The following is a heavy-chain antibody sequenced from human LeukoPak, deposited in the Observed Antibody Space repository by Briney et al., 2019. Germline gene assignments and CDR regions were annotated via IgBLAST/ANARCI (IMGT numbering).Heavy chain of an antibody. CDR2: ISSVGDDK. CDR1: GFTLNSYG. D-gene: IGHD6-19*01. J-gene: IGHJ4*02. CDR3: ARVQGGGYRTADY. Sequence: PGGSLRLSCAASGFTLNSYGIHWVRQAPGKGLEWVAVISSVGDDKYYVDSVKGRFTISRDTSKNTVYLQMNSLRAEDAAVYYCARVQGGGYRTADYWGQGTLVTVSS. V-gene: IGHV3-30*03.